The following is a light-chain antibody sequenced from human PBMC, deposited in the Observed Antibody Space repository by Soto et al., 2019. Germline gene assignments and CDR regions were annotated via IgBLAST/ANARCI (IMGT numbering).Light chain of an antibody. CDR3: QQRSNRPLT. CDR1: QSVSSY. V-gene: IGKV3-11*01. CDR2: DAS. Sequence: ETVLTQSPATLSLSPGERATLSCRASQSVSSYLAWYQQKPGQAPRLLISDASNRATGIPARFSGSGSGTDFTLTISSLEPEDFAVYYCQQRSNRPLTFGGGTKVEIK. J-gene: IGKJ4*01.